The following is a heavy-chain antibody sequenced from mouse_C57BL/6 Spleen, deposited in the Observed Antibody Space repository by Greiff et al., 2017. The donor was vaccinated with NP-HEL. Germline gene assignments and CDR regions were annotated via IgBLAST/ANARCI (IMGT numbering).Heavy chain of an antibody. Sequence: EVKLQESGPGLVKPSQSLSLTCSVTGYSITSGYYWNWIRQFPGNKLEWMGYISYDGSNNYNPSLKNRISITRDTSKNQFFLKLNSVTTEDTATYYCAREDDYDEGPWFAYWGQGTLVTVSA. CDR3: AREDDYDEGPWFAY. CDR2: ISYDGSN. J-gene: IGHJ3*01. D-gene: IGHD2-4*01. CDR1: GYSITSGYY. V-gene: IGHV3-6*01.